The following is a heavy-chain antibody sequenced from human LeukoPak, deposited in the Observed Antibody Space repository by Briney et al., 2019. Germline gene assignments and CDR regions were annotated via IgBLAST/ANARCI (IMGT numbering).Heavy chain of an antibody. J-gene: IGHJ6*03. CDR3: ARGYCSGGSCYSYYYYNYMDV. CDR1: GYSISNGYY. CDR2: IYHSGST. D-gene: IGHD2-15*01. V-gene: IGHV4-38-2*02. Sequence: MASETLSLTCTVSGYSISNGYYWGWIRQPPGKGLEWIGSIYHSGSTYYNPSLKSRVTISVDTSKNQFSLKLSSVTAADTAVYYCARGYCSGGSCYSYYYYNYMDVWGKGTTVTVSS.